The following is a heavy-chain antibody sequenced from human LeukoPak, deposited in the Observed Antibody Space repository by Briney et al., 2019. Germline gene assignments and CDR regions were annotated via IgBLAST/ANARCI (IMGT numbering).Heavy chain of an antibody. CDR2: IWYDGSNK. J-gene: IGHJ4*02. CDR1: GFTFRSYG. D-gene: IGHD2-8*01. V-gene: IGHV3-33*01. CDR3: VRDKRTSGGLIGVSDY. Sequence: GGSLRLSCAASGFTFRSYGMHWVRQPPGKWLEWVAAIWYDGSNKYYADSVKGRFTISRDNSKNTLYLLMNSLRAEDTAVYYCVRDKRTSGGLIGVSDYWGQGTLVTVSS.